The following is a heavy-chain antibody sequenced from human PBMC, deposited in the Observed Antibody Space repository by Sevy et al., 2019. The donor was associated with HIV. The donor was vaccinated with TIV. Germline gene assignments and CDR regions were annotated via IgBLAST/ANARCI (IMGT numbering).Heavy chain of an antibody. CDR3: ARHRGGVVDY. V-gene: IGHV3-74*01. J-gene: IGHJ4*02. Sequence: GGSLRLSCAASGFTFSSYWMHWVRQAPGKGLVWVSRISSDGSSTNYADSVKGRFTISRDNAKNTLYLQMNNLRAEDTAVYYCARHRGGVVDYWGQGTLVTVSS. CDR2: ISSDGSST. D-gene: IGHD3-16*01. CDR1: GFTFSSYW.